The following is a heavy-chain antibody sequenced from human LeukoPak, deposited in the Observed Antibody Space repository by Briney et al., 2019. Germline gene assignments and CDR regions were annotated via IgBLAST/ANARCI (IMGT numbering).Heavy chain of an antibody. Sequence: SETLSLTCAVSGYSISSCYYWGWIRQPPGKGLEWIGSIYHSGSTYYNPSLKSRITISVDTPKNQFSLKLSSVTAADTAVYYCARILRTTRTPFDYWGQGTLVTVSS. CDR2: IYHSGST. D-gene: IGHD1-1*01. CDR3: ARILRTTRTPFDY. J-gene: IGHJ4*02. V-gene: IGHV4-38-2*01. CDR1: GYSISSCYY.